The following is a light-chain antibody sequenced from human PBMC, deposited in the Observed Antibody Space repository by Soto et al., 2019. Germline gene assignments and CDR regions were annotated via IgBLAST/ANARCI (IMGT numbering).Light chain of an antibody. CDR1: QTISTW. CDR3: QQYYSHPLT. CDR2: DAS. V-gene: IGKV1-5*01. J-gene: IGKJ5*01. Sequence: DIQMTQSPSTLSASVGDRVTITCRASQTISTWLAWYQQKPGKAPKLLIYDASSLESGVPSRFSGSGSGTEFTLTISSLQPDDFATYYCQQYYSHPLTFGQGTRLDIK.